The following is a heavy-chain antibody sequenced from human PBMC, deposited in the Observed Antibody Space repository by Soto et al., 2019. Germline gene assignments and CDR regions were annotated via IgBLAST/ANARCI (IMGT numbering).Heavy chain of an antibody. CDR2: LYAEGTT. D-gene: IGHD3-10*01. CDR1: GLTVSHNY. CDR3: VRPRPSGENYGMDV. V-gene: IGHV3-53*01. J-gene: IGHJ6*02. Sequence: EVQLVESGGGLIQPGGSLRLSCVASGLTVSHNYMALVRQAPEMGLEWVSILYAEGTTYYADSVKGRFTISRDSSKNTLFLQMDSLRAEDTAVYYCVRPRPSGENYGMDVWGQGTTVTVSS.